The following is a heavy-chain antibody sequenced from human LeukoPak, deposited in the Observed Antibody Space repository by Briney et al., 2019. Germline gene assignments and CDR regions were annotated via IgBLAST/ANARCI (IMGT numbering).Heavy chain of an antibody. CDR3: ARAIWYSSGTTAFDY. V-gene: IGHV4-4*07. CDR1: GGSPSTYY. J-gene: IGHJ4*02. Sequence: SQTPSLTCPVSGGSPSTYYSSWVRQPAGEGLEWIGRTYDSRSTNYNTNYNSSLTSRITMPVDTSKVQFSLKLKSVSAAAMAVYFCARAIWYSSGTTAFDYWGQGTLVTVSP. CDR2: TYDSRST. D-gene: IGHD3-10*01.